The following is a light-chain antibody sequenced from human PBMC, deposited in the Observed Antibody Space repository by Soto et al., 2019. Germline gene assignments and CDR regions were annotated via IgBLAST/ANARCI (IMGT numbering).Light chain of an antibody. V-gene: IGKV2-28*01. Sequence: DIVMTQSPLSLPVTPGEPASISCRSSQSLLHSNGNNYFDWYLQKPGQSPQLLLFLASNRASGVPDRCSGSGSGTDFTLKISRVDAEDVGVYYCMQALQTPITFGQGTRLEIK. CDR3: MQALQTPIT. CDR2: LAS. J-gene: IGKJ5*01. CDR1: QSLLHSNGNNY.